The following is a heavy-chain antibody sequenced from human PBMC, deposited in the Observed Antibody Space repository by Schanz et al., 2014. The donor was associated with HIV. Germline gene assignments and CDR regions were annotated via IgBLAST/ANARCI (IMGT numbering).Heavy chain of an antibody. CDR1: GFTLSSYW. CDR2: TKQDGSEK. D-gene: IGHD6-19*01. J-gene: IGHJ4*02. CDR3: ARSSGWRGFDY. Sequence: EVQLVESGGALVQPGRSLRLSCAVSGFTLSSYWMNWVRQAPGKGLEWVANTKQDGSEKHYVDSVKGRLTISRDNAQIHMYLQMNSLRAEYSAVYYCARSSGWRGFDYWGQGTLVTVSS. V-gene: IGHV3-7*03.